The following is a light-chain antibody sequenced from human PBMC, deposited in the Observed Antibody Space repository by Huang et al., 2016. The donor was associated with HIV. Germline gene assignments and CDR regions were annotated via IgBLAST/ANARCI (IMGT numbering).Light chain of an antibody. J-gene: IGKJ3*01. V-gene: IGKV1-33*01. CDR2: DAS. CDR1: QDISNY. Sequence: DIQMTQSPSSLSASVGDRVTITGQASQDISNYLNWYQQKPGKAPKVLIYDASTLETGVPSRFSGSGSGTDFTFTISSLQPEDIATYYCQQYNNLPTFGPGTKVHIK. CDR3: QQYNNLPT.